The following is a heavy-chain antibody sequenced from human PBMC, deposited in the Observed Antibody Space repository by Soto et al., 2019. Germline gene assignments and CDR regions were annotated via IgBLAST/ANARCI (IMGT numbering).Heavy chain of an antibody. CDR2: FSYSGGT. D-gene: IGHD6-13*01. J-gene: IGHJ6*02. Sequence: SETLSLTCSVSGDSITTYYWNWIRQPPGNGLEWIGYFSYSGGTNYNPSLKSRITISVDTSKNQFSLKLSSVTAADTAVYYCASSNIAAAGFYYYGMDVWGQGTTVTVSS. CDR1: GDSITTYY. V-gene: IGHV4-59*01. CDR3: ASSNIAAAGFYYYGMDV.